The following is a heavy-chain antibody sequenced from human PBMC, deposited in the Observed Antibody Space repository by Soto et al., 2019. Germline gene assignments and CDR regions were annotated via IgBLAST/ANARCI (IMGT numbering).Heavy chain of an antibody. CDR3: AKDSYYYDSSGYPPDY. Sequence: PGXSLRLSCAASGFTFSGSAIHWVRQAPGKGLEWVAVISYDGSNKYYADSVKGRFTISRDNSKNTLYLQMNSLRAEDTAVYYCAKDSYYYDSSGYPPDYWGQGTLVTVSS. V-gene: IGHV3-30*04. D-gene: IGHD3-22*01. CDR2: ISYDGSNK. CDR1: GFTFSGSA. J-gene: IGHJ4*02.